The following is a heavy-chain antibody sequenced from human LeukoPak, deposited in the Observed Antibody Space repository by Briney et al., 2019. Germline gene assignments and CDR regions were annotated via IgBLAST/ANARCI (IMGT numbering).Heavy chain of an antibody. CDR1: GGTFSSYA. Sequence: SVKVSCKASGGTFSSYAFSWVRQAPGQGLEWTGRIIPILGIANYAQKFQGRVTITSDKSTSTAYMELSSLRSEDTAVYYCARDLSVAGTLYYYYYMDVWGKGTTVTVSS. V-gene: IGHV1-69*04. CDR2: IIPILGIA. D-gene: IGHD6-19*01. J-gene: IGHJ6*03. CDR3: ARDLSVAGTLYYYYYMDV.